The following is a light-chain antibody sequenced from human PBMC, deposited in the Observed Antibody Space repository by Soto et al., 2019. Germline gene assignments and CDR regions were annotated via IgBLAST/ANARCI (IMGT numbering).Light chain of an antibody. J-gene: IGKJ5*01. Sequence: EIVLTQSPATLSLSPGERVTLSCRASQNVRTNYLAWYQQKPGQAPRLLIYDASYRATGIPARFSGSGSGTDFTLTISSLEPEDFAVYYCQQRSNWITFGQGTRLEI. CDR3: QQRSNWIT. CDR2: DAS. CDR1: QNVRTNY. V-gene: IGKV3-11*01.